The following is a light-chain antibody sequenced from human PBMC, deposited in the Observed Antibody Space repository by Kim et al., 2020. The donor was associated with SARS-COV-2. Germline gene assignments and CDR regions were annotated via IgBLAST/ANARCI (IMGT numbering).Light chain of an antibody. CDR3: QSYDRTTVL. CDR1: SGSIASNY. V-gene: IGLV6-57*01. J-gene: IGLJ2*01. CDR2: EDN. Sequence: NFMLTQPNSVSESPGKTVIISCTRSSGSIASNYVQWYQQHPGTSPTIVIYEDNQRPSGVPDRFSGSIDSSSNSASLIISGLKTEDEADYYCQSYDRTTVLFGGGTQLTVL.